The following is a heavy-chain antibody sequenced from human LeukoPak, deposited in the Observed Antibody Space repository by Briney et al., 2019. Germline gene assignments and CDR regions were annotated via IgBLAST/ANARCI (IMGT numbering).Heavy chain of an antibody. D-gene: IGHD3-22*01. CDR3: ARATYYYDSSGYWTLEFDFDI. V-gene: IGHV4-38-2*02. CDR1: GYSISSGYY. Sequence: SETLSLTCTVSGYSISSGYYWGWIRQPPGRGLEWIGSIYHSGSTYYNPSLKSRVTISVDTSKNQFSLKLSSVTAADTAVYYCARATYYYDSSGYWTLEFDFDIWGQGTMVTVSS. CDR2: IYHSGST. J-gene: IGHJ3*02.